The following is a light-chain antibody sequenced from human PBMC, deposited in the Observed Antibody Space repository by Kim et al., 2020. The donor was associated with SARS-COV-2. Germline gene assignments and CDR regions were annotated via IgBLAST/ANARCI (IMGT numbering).Light chain of an antibody. CDR3: QTWGTGNVV. CDR1: SGHSSYA. V-gene: IGLV4-69*01. Sequence: QPVLTQSPSASASLGASVKLTCTLSSGHSSYAIAWHQQQPEKGPRYLMKLNSDGSHSKGDGIPDRFSGSSSGAERYLTICSLQSEDEADYYCQTWGTGNVVFGGGTQLTVL. CDR2: LNSDGSH. J-gene: IGLJ2*01.